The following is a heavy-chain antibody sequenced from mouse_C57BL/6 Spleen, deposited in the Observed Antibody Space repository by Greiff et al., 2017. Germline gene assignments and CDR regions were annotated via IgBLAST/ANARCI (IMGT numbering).Heavy chain of an antibody. Sequence: QVQLQQSGAELVRPGASVTLSCKASGYTFTDYEMHWVKQTPVHGLEWIGAIDPETGGTAYNQKFKGKAILTADKSSRTAYMELRSLTSEDSAVYYCNWDGDYWGQGTTLTVSS. D-gene: IGHD4-1*01. CDR3: NWDGDY. CDR1: GYTFTDYE. J-gene: IGHJ2*01. CDR2: IDPETGGT. V-gene: IGHV1-15*01.